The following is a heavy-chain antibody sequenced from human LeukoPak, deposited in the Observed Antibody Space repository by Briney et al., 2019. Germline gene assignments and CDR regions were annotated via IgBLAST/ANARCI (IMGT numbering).Heavy chain of an antibody. D-gene: IGHD4-17*01. CDR2: IYYSGST. CDR3: ASYGDYEYYFDY. CDR1: GGPISSSSYY. V-gene: IGHV4-39*01. Sequence: PSETLSLTCTVSGGPISSSSYYWGWIRQPPGKGLEWIGSIYYSGSTYYNPSLKSRVTISVDTSKNQFSLKLSSVTAADTAVYYCASYGDYEYYFDYWGQGTLVTVSS. J-gene: IGHJ4*02.